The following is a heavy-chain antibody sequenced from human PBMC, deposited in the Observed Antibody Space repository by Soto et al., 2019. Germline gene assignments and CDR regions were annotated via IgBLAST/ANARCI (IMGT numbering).Heavy chain of an antibody. CDR3: ARSPRIYDFWSGYHEY. CDR2: IYPGDSDT. Sequence: GESLKISCKGSGYSFTSYWIGCVRQMPGKGLEWIGIIYPGDSDTRYSPSFQGQVTISADKSISTAYLQWSSLKASDTAMYYCARSPRIYDFWSGYHEYWGEGTLVTVSS. D-gene: IGHD3-3*01. CDR1: GYSFTSYW. V-gene: IGHV5-51*01. J-gene: IGHJ4*02.